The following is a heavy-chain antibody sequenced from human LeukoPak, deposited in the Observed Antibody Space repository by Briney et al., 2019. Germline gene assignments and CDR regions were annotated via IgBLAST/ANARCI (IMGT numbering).Heavy chain of an antibody. CDR3: ASVWGPKSKYAFDI. V-gene: IGHV1-69*13. D-gene: IGHD7-27*01. Sequence: VASVKVSCKASGGTFSSYAISWVRQAPGQGLEWMGGIIPIFGTANYAQKFQGRVTITADESTSTAYMELSSLRSEDTAVYYCASVWGPKSKYAFDIWGQGTMVTVSS. CDR1: GGTFSSYA. J-gene: IGHJ3*02. CDR2: IIPIFGTA.